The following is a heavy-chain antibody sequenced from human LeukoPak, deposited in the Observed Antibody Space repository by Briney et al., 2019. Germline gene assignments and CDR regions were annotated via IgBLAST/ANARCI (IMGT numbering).Heavy chain of an antibody. CDR2: IRSSSSDI. D-gene: IGHD1-26*01. CDR1: GFTISSYE. Sequence: GGSLRLSCAVSGFTISSYEMNWVRQAPGKGLEWVSFIRSSSSDIYYADSVKGRFTISRDNAKNSLYLQMDSLRAEDTAVYYCARVRSGSLDYWGQGTLVTVSS. V-gene: IGHV3-21*01. J-gene: IGHJ4*02. CDR3: ARVRSGSLDY.